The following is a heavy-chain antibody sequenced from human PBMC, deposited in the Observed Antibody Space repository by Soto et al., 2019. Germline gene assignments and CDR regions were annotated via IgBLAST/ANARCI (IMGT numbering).Heavy chain of an antibody. J-gene: IGHJ2*01. Sequence: HPGGSLRLSCAASGFTFSSYAMSWVRQAPGKGLEWVSAISGSGGSTYYADSVKGRFTISRDNSKNTLYLQMNSLRAEDTAVYYCTSIDWLLYSWYFDLWGRGTLVTVSS. V-gene: IGHV3-23*01. CDR3: TSIDWLLYSWYFDL. CDR1: GFTFSSYA. D-gene: IGHD3-9*01. CDR2: ISGSGGST.